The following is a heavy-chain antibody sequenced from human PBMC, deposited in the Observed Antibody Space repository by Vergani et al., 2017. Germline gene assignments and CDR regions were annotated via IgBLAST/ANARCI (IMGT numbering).Heavy chain of an antibody. Sequence: EVQLVQSGAEVKTPGESLKISCKGSGYSFTSYWIGWVRQMPGKGLEWMVIIDPGDSDTRYSPSFQVQVTISADKSISTAYLQCSSLKASDNAMYYCARRAVDTAMVDYGGQGTLVTVSS. CDR1: GYSFTSYW. CDR3: ARRAVDTAMVDY. J-gene: IGHJ4*02. V-gene: IGHV5-51*01. CDR2: IDPGDSDT. D-gene: IGHD5-18*01.